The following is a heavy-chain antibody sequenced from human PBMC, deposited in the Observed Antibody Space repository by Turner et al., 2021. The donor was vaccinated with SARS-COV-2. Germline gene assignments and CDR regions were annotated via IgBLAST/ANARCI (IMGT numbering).Heavy chain of an antibody. V-gene: IGHV4-39*01. CDR3: ASPGGNSGWFFAYDI. CDR1: GGSISSSSYY. J-gene: IGHJ3*02. D-gene: IGHD6-19*01. CDR2: IYYSGST. Sequence: QLQLQESGPGLVKPSETLSPTCTVSGGSISSSSYYWGWIRQPPGKGLAWIGSIYYSGSTYYNPSLKSRVTISVDTSKNQFSLKLNSVTAADTAVYYCASPGGNSGWFFAYDIWGQGTMVTVSS.